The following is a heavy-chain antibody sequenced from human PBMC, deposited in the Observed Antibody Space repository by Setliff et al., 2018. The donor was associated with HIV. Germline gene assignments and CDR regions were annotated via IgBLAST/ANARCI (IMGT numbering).Heavy chain of an antibody. D-gene: IGHD4-17*01. Sequence: SCKASGGTFSSYAISWVRQAPGKGLEWVSAISGSGGSTYYADSVKGRFTISRDNSKNTLYLQMNSLRAEDTAVYYCAKSDYGDSQRYNWFDPWGQGTLVTVSS. CDR2: ISGSGGST. CDR1: GGTFSSYA. CDR3: AKSDYGDSQRYNWFDP. V-gene: IGHV3-23*01. J-gene: IGHJ5*02.